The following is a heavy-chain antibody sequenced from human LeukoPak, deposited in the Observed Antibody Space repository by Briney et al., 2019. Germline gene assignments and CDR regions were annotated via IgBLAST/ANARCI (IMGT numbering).Heavy chain of an antibody. V-gene: IGHV3-30*02. CDR3: ASGSGYDYFCCY. D-gene: IGHD5-12*01. J-gene: IGHJ4*02. CDR1: GFAFSSYG. Sequence: GGSLRLSCAASGFAFSSYGMHWVRQAPGKGLEWVAYIHYDSTTEDYADSVKGRFTISRDNAKNSLYLQMNSLRAEDTAVYYCASGSGYDYFCCYWGQGTLVTVSS. CDR2: IHYDSTTE.